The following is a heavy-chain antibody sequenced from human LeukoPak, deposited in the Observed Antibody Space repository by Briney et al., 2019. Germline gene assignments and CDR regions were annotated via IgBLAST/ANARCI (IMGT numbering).Heavy chain of an antibody. CDR3: ARDRSYGSFNY. V-gene: IGHV3-48*03. D-gene: IGHD5-18*01. CDR2: ISSSGSTI. Sequence: GGSLRLSCAASGFXFSSFEINWVRQAPGKGLQWVSYISSSGSTIYYADSVRGGFTISRETAKNSLYLQMCILRAENTAVYYCARDRSYGSFNYWGQGTLVTVSS. J-gene: IGHJ4*02. CDR1: GFXFSSFE.